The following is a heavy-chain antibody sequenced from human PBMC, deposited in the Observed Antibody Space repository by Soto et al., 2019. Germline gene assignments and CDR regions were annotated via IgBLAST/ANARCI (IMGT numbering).Heavy chain of an antibody. Sequence: QVQLVQSGAEVKKPGASVKVSCKASGYTFTSYGISWVRQAPGQGLEWMGWISAYNGNTNYAQKLQGRVTMTTDTSTSTAYMELRSLRSDDTAVYYCARARRYCSGGSCYSYYYYMDVWGTGTTVTVSS. CDR1: GYTFTSYG. V-gene: IGHV1-18*01. CDR3: ARARRYCSGGSCYSYYYYMDV. CDR2: ISAYNGNT. D-gene: IGHD2-15*01. J-gene: IGHJ6*03.